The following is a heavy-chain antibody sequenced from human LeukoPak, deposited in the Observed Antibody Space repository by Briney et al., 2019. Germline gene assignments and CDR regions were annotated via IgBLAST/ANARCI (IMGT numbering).Heavy chain of an antibody. V-gene: IGHV3-23*01. D-gene: IGHD1-26*01. CDR2: ISGSGGST. CDR1: GFTFSSYA. J-gene: IGHJ3*02. CDR3: AKKGPWGLSYDDAFDI. Sequence: PGGSLRLSCAASGFTFSSYAMSWVRQAPGKGLEWVSAISGSGGSTYYADSVKGRFTISRDNSKNTLYLQVNSLRAEDAAVYYCAKKGPWGLSYDDAFDIWGQGTMVTVSS.